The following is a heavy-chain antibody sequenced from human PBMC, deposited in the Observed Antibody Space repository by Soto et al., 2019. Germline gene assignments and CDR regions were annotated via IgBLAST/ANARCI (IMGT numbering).Heavy chain of an antibody. CDR1: GFTFTDYD. CDR3: AGGQSYDNILGSYRSQYYFDY. J-gene: IGHJ4*02. CDR2: ISSGGPSI. V-gene: IGHV3-11*01. D-gene: IGHD3-16*02. Sequence: QVQLVESGGGLVKPGGSLRLSCAVSGFTFTDYDMSWIRQAPGKGLEWVSYISSGGPSIYNADSVRGRFTISSDSAEHSLDLQMNSLRDEDTAVYYCAGGQSYDNILGSYRSQYYFDYWGQGTLVTVSS.